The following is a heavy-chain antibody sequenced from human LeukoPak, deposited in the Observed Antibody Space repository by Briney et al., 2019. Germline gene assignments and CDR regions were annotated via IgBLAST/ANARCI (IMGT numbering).Heavy chain of an antibody. CDR1: GFTFSNYV. J-gene: IGHJ4*02. CDR3: AREARQGY. V-gene: IGHV3-23*01. CDR2: ISGSGGNT. Sequence: PGGSLRLSCAASGFTFSNYVMNWVRQALRKGLEWVSAISGSGGNTYYADSVKGRFTISRDNSKNTLFLQMNGLRAEDTAVYYCAREARQGYWGQGTLVTVSS.